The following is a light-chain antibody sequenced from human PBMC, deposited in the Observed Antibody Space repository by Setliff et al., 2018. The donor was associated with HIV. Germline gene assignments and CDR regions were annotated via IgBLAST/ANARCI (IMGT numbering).Light chain of an antibody. CDR1: SSNIGDYNY. CDR2: EVN. V-gene: IGLV2-8*01. J-gene: IGLJ2*01. Sequence: ALTQPPSASGSPGQSVTISCAGTSSNIGDYNYISWYQQYPGKAPELMIYEVNKRPSGVPDRFSGSKSGYTASLTVSGLQAEDEADYYCTTYAGSVQGVVFGGGTKVTVL. CDR3: TTYAGSVQGVV.